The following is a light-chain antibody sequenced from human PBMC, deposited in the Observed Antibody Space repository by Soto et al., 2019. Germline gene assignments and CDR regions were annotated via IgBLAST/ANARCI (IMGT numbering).Light chain of an antibody. V-gene: IGLV1-51*01. CDR1: SANIGGNS. Sequence: QSVLTQPPSVSAAPGQKVTISCSGSSANIGGNSVSWYQQLPGTAPKLPIYDDNKRPSGIPDRFSGSKSGTSATLGITGLQTGDEADYYCGSWDSSLSAYSFXTGTNLTVL. CDR3: GSWDSSLSAYS. J-gene: IGLJ1*01. CDR2: DDN.